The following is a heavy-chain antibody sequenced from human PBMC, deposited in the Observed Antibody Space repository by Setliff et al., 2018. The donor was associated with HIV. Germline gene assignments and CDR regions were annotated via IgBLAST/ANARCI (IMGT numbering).Heavy chain of an antibody. CDR3: AKAGGDS. CDR2: IYPSDSDT. Sequence: PGESLKISCRGFGYNFNNYWIDWVRQMPGKGLEWMGTIYPSDSDTKYNPSFQGHVSISADRSIGTTYLQWSSLRASDTAMYYCAKAGGDSWGQGTQVTVSS. D-gene: IGHD3-10*01. CDR1: GYNFNNYW. J-gene: IGHJ5*01. V-gene: IGHV5-51*01.